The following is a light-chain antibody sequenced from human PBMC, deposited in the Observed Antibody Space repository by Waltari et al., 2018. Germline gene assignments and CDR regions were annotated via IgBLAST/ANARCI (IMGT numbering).Light chain of an antibody. CDR1: SSDVGVYSF. J-gene: IGLJ2*01. CDR3: SSYTSSSVV. CDR2: DVS. Sequence: QSALTQPASLSGSPGQSITISCTGISSDVGVYSFASWYQQHPGKAPELVIYDVSNRPSGVSNRFSGSNSGDTASLTISGLQAEDEADYFCSSYTSSSVVFGGGTKLTVL. V-gene: IGLV2-14*03.